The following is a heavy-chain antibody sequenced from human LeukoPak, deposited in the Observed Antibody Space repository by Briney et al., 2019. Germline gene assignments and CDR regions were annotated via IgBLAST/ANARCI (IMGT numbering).Heavy chain of an antibody. CDR3: ARDSPYYYGSGSATYYMDV. CDR1: GGSISSSSYY. D-gene: IGHD3-10*01. V-gene: IGHV4-39*07. J-gene: IGHJ6*03. CDR2: IYYSGST. Sequence: SETLSLTCTVSGGSISSSSYYWGWIRQPPGKGLEWIGSIYYSGSTYYNPSLKSRITISVNTSKNQFSLKLSSVTAADTAVYYCARDSPYYYGSGSATYYMDVWGKGTTVTISS.